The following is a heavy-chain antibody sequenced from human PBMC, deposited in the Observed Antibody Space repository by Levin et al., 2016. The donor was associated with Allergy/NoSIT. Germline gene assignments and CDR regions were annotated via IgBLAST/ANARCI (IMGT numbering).Heavy chain of an antibody. Sequence: SETLSLTCTVSGGSISSSSYYWGWIRQPPGKGLEWIGSIYYSGSTYYNPSLKSRVTISVDTSKNQFSLKLSSVTAADTAVYYCARRGSSWSNWFDPWGQGTLVTVSS. V-gene: IGHV4-39*01. J-gene: IGHJ5*02. CDR2: IYYSGST. CDR1: GGSISSSSYY. CDR3: ARRGSSWSNWFDP. D-gene: IGHD6-13*01.